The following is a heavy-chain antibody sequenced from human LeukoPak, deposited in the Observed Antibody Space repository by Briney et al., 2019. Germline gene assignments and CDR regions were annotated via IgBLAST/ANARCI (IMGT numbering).Heavy chain of an antibody. CDR1: GDTFSSYA. Sequence: GASVKVSCKTSGDTFSSYAINWVRQAPGQGLEWMGGIIPPFGTAYYAQGFQGRVTITADASTSTVNMELSSLTSEDTAVYYCARDSSRSGYKSWFDPWGQGTLVTVSS. CDR2: IIPPFGTA. V-gene: IGHV1-69*13. J-gene: IGHJ5*02. D-gene: IGHD5-12*01. CDR3: ARDSSRSGYKSWFDP.